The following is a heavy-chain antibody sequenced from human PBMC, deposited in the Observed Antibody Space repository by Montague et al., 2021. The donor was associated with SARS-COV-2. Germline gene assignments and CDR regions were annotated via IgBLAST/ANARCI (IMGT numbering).Heavy chain of an antibody. CDR2: IHNTGNT. CDR1: RDSVSSGSYY. D-gene: IGHD6-13*01. J-gene: IGHJ5*02. Sequence: SETLSLTCTVPRDSVSSGSYYWSWIRQPPGKGLEWIAYIHNTGNTKYNPSLSGRVTISIDTSKNQFSLKMSSVTAADTAVYYYARAWQPLKHEGFGCFEPWGQGALVTVSS. CDR3: ARAWQPLKHEGFGCFEP. V-gene: IGHV4-61*01.